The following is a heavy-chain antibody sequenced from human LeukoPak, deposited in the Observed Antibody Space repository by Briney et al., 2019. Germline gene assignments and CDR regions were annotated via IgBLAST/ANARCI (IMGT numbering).Heavy chain of an antibody. CDR2: ISYDGSNK. J-gene: IGHJ4*02. CDR1: GFTLSSYA. D-gene: IGHD3-3*01. V-gene: IGHV3-30-3*01. Sequence: GGSLRLSSAASGFTLSSYAMHWVRQAPGKGLEWVAVISYDGSNKYYADSVKGRFTISRDNSKNTLYLQMNSLRTEDTALYYCAGPLLRFLEWPITYWGQGTLVTVSS. CDR3: AGPLLRFLEWPITY.